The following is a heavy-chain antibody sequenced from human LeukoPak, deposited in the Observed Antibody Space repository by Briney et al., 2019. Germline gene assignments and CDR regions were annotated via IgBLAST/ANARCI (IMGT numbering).Heavy chain of an antibody. CDR1: GYSISSGYY. J-gene: IGHJ4*02. CDR2: ISSSGSTI. D-gene: IGHD6-13*01. Sequence: PSETLSLTCAVSGYSISSGYYWGWIRQAPGKGLEWVSYISSSGSTIYYADSVKGRFTISRDNAKNSLYLQMNSLRAEDTAVYYCARDRYSRYWGQGTLVTVSS. CDR3: ARDRYSRY. V-gene: IGHV3-11*04.